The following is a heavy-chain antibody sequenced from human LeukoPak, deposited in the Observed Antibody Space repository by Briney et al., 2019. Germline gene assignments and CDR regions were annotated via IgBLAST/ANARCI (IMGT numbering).Heavy chain of an antibody. CDR1: GFTFSSYA. J-gene: IGHJ4*02. CDR3: AKDPKRRDGY. D-gene: IGHD5-24*01. CDR2: ISGSGVST. V-gene: IGHV3-23*01. Sequence: GGSLRLSCAASGFTFSSYAMSWVRQAPGKGLEWVSAISGSGVSTYYADSVKGRFTISRDNSKNTLYLQMNSLRAKDTAVYYCAKDPKRRDGYWGQGTLVTVSS.